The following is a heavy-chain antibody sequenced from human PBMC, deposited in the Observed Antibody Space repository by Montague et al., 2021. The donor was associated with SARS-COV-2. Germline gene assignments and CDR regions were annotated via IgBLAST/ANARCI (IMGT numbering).Heavy chain of an antibody. CDR3: VRDHPYGGPRGAYDI. CDR1: GGSITGYY. Sequence: SETLSLTCTVSGGSITGYYWSWLRRSPGKGLEWIAYIYDGGAVNYNPSLGSRVTISTATSENQLSLKVNSVTAADTAVYYCVRDHPYGGPRGAYDIWGQGTVVTVSS. J-gene: IGHJ3*02. V-gene: IGHV4-59*01. D-gene: IGHD4-23*01. CDR2: IYDGGAV.